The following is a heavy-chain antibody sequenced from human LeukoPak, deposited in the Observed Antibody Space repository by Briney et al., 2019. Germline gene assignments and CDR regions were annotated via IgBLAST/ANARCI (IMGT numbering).Heavy chain of an antibody. J-gene: IGHJ4*02. D-gene: IGHD6-19*01. CDR2: IYTSGST. V-gene: IGHV4-61*02. CDR1: GGSISSGSYY. Sequence: SSETLSLTCAVSGGSISSGSYYWSWIRQPAGKGLEWIGRIYTSGSTNYNPSLKSRVTISEDTSKNQFSLRLSSVTAADTAVYYCARSSSGWTHFDYWGQGTLVTVSS. CDR3: ARSSSGWTHFDY.